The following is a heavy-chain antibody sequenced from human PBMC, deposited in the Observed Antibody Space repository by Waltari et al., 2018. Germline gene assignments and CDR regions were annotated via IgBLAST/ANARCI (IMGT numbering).Heavy chain of an antibody. D-gene: IGHD5-18*01. V-gene: IGHV5-51*01. J-gene: IGHJ4*02. Sequence: EVQLVQSGAELKKPGESLKISCEGSGYSFTRYWFGWVRQMPGKGLEWMGVIYPGDSNTRYSPSFQGQVTISVDNSITTAHLQWSSLKASDTAIYFCARQPLHSYGIRHFDYWGQGTPVTVS. CDR1: GYSFTRYW. CDR2: IYPGDSNT. CDR3: ARQPLHSYGIRHFDY.